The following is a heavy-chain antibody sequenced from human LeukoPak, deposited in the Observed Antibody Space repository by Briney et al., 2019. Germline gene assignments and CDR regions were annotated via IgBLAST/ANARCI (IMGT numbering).Heavy chain of an antibody. V-gene: IGHV1-69*13. D-gene: IGHD2-21*02. CDR1: GGTFSSYA. Sequence: SVKVSCKASGGTFSSYAISWVRQAPGQGLEWMGGVIPIFGTANYAQKFQGRVTITADESTSTAYMELSSLRSEDTAVYYCAKLDNCGGDCLFDYWGQGTLVTVSS. CDR2: VIPIFGTA. J-gene: IGHJ4*02. CDR3: AKLDNCGGDCLFDY.